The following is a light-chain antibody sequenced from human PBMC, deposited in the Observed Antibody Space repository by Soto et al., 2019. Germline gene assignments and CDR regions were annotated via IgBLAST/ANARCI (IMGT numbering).Light chain of an antibody. CDR2: KAS. J-gene: IGKJ4*01. V-gene: IGKV1-5*03. Sequence: DIQMTQSPSTLSASVGDRVTITCRASQSISYWLDWYQQKPGKAPNLLIYKASSLESGVPSRFSGSGSGTEFTLTINSLQPDDFATYYCQQYSNYPLTFGGGTKVEI. CDR1: QSISYW. CDR3: QQYSNYPLT.